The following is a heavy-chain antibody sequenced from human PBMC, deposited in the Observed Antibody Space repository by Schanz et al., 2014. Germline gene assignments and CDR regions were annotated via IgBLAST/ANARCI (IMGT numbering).Heavy chain of an antibody. CDR1: GGTLSSYG. D-gene: IGHD2-15*01. J-gene: IGHJ2*01. V-gene: IGHV1-69*15. Sequence: QVQLVQSGAEVKKPGSSVKVSCKASGGTLSSYGITWVRQAPGQGLEWMGRIIPIFGRADYAQKIQGSVTITADESTDTAYMELSSLRSEDTAVYYCAAYDCSGGSCYSGGNWYFDLWGRGTLVTVSS. CDR2: IIPIFGRA. CDR3: AAYDCSGGSCYSGGNWYFDL.